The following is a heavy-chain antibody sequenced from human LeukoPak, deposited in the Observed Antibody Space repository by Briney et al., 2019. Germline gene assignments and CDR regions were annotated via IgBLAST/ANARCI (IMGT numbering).Heavy chain of an antibody. D-gene: IGHD6-13*01. CDR2: ISSSSSYI. J-gene: IGHJ4*02. CDR3: ARADPYSSSWYFGY. CDR1: GFTFSSYS. V-gene: IGHV3-21*01. Sequence: PGGSLRLSCAASGFTFSSYSMNWVRQAPGKGLEWVSSISSSSSYIYYADSVKGRFTISRDNAKNSLYLQMNSLRAEDTAVYYCARADPYSSSWYFGYWGQGTWSPSPQ.